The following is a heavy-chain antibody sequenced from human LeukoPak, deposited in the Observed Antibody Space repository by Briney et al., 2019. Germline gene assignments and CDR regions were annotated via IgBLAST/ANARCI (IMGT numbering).Heavy chain of an antibody. Sequence: PGGSLRLSCEATGFIFSNYWMAWVRQAPGKGLEWVANIKEDGSDKNYVVSMEGRFTISRDNAKNSLYLQMNSVRVEDTAVYYCATDAAYGYDRFDHWGQGTQVTVSS. CDR3: ATDAAYGYDRFDH. CDR1: GFIFSNYW. V-gene: IGHV3-7*01. CDR2: IKEDGSDK. J-gene: IGHJ4*02. D-gene: IGHD2-15*01.